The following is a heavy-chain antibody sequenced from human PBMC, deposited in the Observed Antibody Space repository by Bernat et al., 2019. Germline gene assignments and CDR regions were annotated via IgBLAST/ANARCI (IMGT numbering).Heavy chain of an antibody. CDR3: ARDNREVAVAGTTDY. Sequence: QVQLVQSGAEVKKPGASVKVSCKASGYTFTSYGISWVRQAPGQGLDWMGWISAYNGNTNYAQKLQGRVTMTTDTSTSTAYMELRSLRSDDTAVYYRARDNREVAVAGTTDYWGQGTLVTVSS. CDR1: GYTFTSYG. J-gene: IGHJ4*02. D-gene: IGHD6-19*01. V-gene: IGHV1-18*01. CDR2: ISAYNGNT.